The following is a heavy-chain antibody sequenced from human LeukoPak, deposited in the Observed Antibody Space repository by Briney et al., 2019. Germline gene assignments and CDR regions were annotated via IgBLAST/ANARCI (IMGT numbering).Heavy chain of an antibody. D-gene: IGHD3-22*01. CDR1: GLTFKNFA. Sequence: GGSLRLSCAAFGLTFKNFAMTWVRQAPGKGLEWISTISSSGGSTYYADSVKGRFTISRDNSKNTLYLQVNSLRAEDTAVYYCARDYPVVADFWGQGTLVTVSS. J-gene: IGHJ4*02. CDR3: ARDYPVVADF. V-gene: IGHV3-23*01. CDR2: ISSSGGST.